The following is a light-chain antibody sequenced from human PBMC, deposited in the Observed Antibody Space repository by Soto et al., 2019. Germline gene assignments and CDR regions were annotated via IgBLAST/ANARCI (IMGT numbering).Light chain of an antibody. CDR2: AAS. CDR3: QQSYSTTWT. V-gene: IGKV1-39*01. Sequence: DMQVAQSPCTLSASVGDRVTITCRASQGISTYLNWYLQKPGKAPKLLIYAASSLQSGVPSRFSGSGSETDFTLTISSLQPEDFATYSCQQSYSTTWTFGQGTRLEIK. J-gene: IGKJ5*01. CDR1: QGISTY.